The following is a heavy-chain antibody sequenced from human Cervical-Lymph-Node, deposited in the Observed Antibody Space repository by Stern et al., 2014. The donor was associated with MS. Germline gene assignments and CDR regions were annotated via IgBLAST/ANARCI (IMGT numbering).Heavy chain of an antibody. J-gene: IGHJ4*02. CDR3: ARARVGDYARSPHLDS. CDR1: GFTFSHYS. CDR2: ISNNSTHT. D-gene: IGHD4-17*01. Sequence: EVHLVESGGGLVKPGDSLRLSCDASGFTFSHYSINWLRQAPGKGLEWFSSISNNSTHTYDADSVEGRFTISRDSAKDSVSLHMVSLRAEDTAVYYCARARVGDYARSPHLDSWGQGTLVTVSS. V-gene: IGHV3-21*01.